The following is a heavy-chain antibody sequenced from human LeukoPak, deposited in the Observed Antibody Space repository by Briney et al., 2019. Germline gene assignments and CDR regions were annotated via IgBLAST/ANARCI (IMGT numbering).Heavy chain of an antibody. Sequence: PSETLSLTCAVYGGSFSGYYWSWIRQPPGKGLEWIGEINHSGRTNYNPSLKSRVTISVDTSKNQFSLKLSSVTAADTAVYYCARWYGSGSYYNILPHASFDYWGREPWSPSPQ. J-gene: IGHJ4*02. CDR2: INHSGRT. D-gene: IGHD3-10*01. V-gene: IGHV4-34*01. CDR1: GGSFSGYY. CDR3: ARWYGSGSYYNILPHASFDY.